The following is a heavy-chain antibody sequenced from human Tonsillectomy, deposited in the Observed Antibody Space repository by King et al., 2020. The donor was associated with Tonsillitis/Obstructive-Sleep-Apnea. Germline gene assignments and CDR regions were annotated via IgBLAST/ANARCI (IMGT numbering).Heavy chain of an antibody. CDR3: AGGAKMATTTFDY. V-gene: IGHV4-59*01. D-gene: IGHD5-24*01. CDR2: IYYSGST. Sequence: QLQESGPGLVKPSETLSLTCTVSGGSISSYYWSWIRQPPGKGLEWIGYIYYSGSTNYNPSLKSRVTISVDTSKNQFSLKLSSVTAADTAVYYFAGGAKMATTTFDYWGQGTLVTVSS. CDR1: GGSISSYY. J-gene: IGHJ4*02.